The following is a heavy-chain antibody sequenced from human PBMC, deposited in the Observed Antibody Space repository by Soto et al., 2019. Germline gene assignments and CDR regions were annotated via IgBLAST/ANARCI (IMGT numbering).Heavy chain of an antibody. V-gene: IGHV1-8*01. CDR2: MNPNSGNT. CDR3: ARGRPTRGKPYWYFDL. CDR1: GNTFSSYD. J-gene: IGHJ2*01. Sequence: QVQLVQSGAEVKKPGASVKVSCKASGNTFSSYDINWGRQATGQGLEWMGWMNPNSGNTGYAQKFQGRVTMTRNTSISTAYMELSSLRSEATAVYYCARGRPTRGKPYWYFDLWGRGTLVTVSS. D-gene: IGHD2-8*02.